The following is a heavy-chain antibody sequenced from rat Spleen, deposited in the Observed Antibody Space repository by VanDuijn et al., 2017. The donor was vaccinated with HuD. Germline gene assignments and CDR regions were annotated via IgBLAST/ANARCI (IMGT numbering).Heavy chain of an antibody. J-gene: IGHJ2*01. CDR3: ARANFDY. CDR2: IWSGGST. Sequence: QVHLKESGPGLVQSSQTLSLTCTVSGFSLTSNGVSWVRQPLGKGLVWMGTIWSGGSTNYNSAVQSRLSISRDTSKSQVFLRMNSLQPEDTGTYYCARANFDYWGQGVMVTLSS. CDR1: GFSLTSNG. V-gene: IGHV2-72*01.